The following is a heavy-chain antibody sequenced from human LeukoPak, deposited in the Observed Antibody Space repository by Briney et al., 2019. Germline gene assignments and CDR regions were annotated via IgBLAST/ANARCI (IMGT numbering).Heavy chain of an antibody. CDR3: ASRDSSGYYSHPFDY. Sequence: GGSLRLSCAASGFTFSSYSMNWVRQAPGKGLEWVSSISSSSSYIYYADSVKGRFTISRDNAKNSLYLQMNSLRAEDTAVYYCASRDSSGYYSHPFDYWGQGTLVTVSS. V-gene: IGHV3-21*01. J-gene: IGHJ4*02. D-gene: IGHD3-22*01. CDR1: GFTFSSYS. CDR2: ISSSSSYI.